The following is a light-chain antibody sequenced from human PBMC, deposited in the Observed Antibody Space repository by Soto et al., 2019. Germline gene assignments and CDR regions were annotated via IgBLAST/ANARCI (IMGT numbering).Light chain of an antibody. Sequence: EIVMTQSPATLSVSTGERATLSCRASQSVSSNLAWYQQKPGQAPRLLIYGASTRDTGIPARFSGSGSGTEFTLTISSLQSEDFAVYYCQQYNNWPPLTFGGGTKVEIK. CDR2: GAS. J-gene: IGKJ4*01. V-gene: IGKV3-15*01. CDR3: QQYNNWPPLT. CDR1: QSVSSN.